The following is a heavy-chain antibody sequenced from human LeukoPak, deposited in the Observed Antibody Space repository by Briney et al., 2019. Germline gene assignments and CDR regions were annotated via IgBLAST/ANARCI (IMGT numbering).Heavy chain of an antibody. CDR3: ARHTAYCGGDCYLDY. D-gene: IGHD2-21*02. CDR2: IYYSGST. Sequence: SETLSLTCTVSGGSISSSSYYWGWIRQPPGKGLEWIGSIYYSGSTYYNPSLKSRVTISVDTSKNQFSLKPSSVTAADTAVYYCARHTAYCGGDCYLDYWGQGTLVTVSS. CDR1: GGSISSSSYY. V-gene: IGHV4-39*01. J-gene: IGHJ4*02.